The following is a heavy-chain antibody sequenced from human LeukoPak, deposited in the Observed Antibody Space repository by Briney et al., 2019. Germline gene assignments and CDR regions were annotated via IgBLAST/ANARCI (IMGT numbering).Heavy chain of an antibody. CDR3: ATGTHYDLLPF. V-gene: IGHV1-24*01. CDR1: GYSITELS. J-gene: IGHJ4*02. Sequence: ASVKVSCKASGYSITELSTHWVRQAPGQGLEWMGGFNPESGEIIYEQKFQDRVTMTEDTSTGTAYMELSSLRSEDTALYYCATGTHYDLLPFWGQGTLVTVSS. CDR2: FNPESGEI. D-gene: IGHD3-9*01.